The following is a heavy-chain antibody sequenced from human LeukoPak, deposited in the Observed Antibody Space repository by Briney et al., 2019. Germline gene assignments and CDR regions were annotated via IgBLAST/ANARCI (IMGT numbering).Heavy chain of an antibody. CDR3: AREAYSSGFTRNFDY. D-gene: IGHD6-19*01. Sequence: GASVKVSCKASGYTFTSYGISWVRQAPGQGLEWMGWISAYNGNTNYAQKLQGRVTMTTDTSTSTAYMELRGLRSDDTAVYYCAREAYSSGFTRNFDYWGQGTLVTVSS. V-gene: IGHV1-18*01. CDR1: GYTFTSYG. CDR2: ISAYNGNT. J-gene: IGHJ4*02.